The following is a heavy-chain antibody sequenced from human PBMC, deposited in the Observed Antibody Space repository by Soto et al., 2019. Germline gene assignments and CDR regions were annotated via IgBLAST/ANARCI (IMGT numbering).Heavy chain of an antibody. J-gene: IGHJ6*02. CDR3: TTDPHIVVVPAAIRGYYYYYGMDV. CDR2: IKSKTDGGTT. CDR1: GFTFSNAW. D-gene: IGHD2-2*02. V-gene: IGHV3-15*01. Sequence: LRLSCAASGFTFSNAWMSWVRQAPGKGLEWVGRIKSKTDGGTTDYAAPVKGRFTISRDDSKNTLYLQMNSLKTEDTAVYYCTTDPHIVVVPAAIRGYYYYYGMDVWGQGTTVTVSS.